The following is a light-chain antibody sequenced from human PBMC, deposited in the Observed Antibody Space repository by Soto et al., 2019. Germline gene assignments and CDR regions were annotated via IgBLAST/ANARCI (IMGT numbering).Light chain of an antibody. CDR1: SSDIGAYNY. V-gene: IGLV2-14*01. Sequence: QSVLTQPASVSGSPGQSITISCTGTSSDIGAYNYVSWYQQYPGKTPKLVIYEVTDRPSGVSSRFSGSKSGSTASLTISGLQTEDEADYYCNSYTSSSPYVFGTGTKVTVL. CDR3: NSYTSSSPYV. J-gene: IGLJ1*01. CDR2: EVT.